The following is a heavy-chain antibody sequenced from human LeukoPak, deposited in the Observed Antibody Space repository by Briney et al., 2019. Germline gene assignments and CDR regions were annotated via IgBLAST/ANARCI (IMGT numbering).Heavy chain of an antibody. J-gene: IGHJ4*02. CDR2: ISGSGGST. V-gene: IGHV3-23*01. CDR3: ARDGSYSSSWYFDY. CDR1: GFTFSSYA. Sequence: PGGSLRLSCAASGFTFSSYAMSWVRQAPGKGLEWISAISGSGGSTYYADSVKGRFTISRDNSKNTLYLQMNSLRAEDTAVYYCARDGSYSSSWYFDYWGQGTLVTVSS. D-gene: IGHD6-13*01.